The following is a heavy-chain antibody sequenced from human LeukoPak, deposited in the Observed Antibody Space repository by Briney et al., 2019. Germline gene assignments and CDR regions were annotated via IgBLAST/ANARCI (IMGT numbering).Heavy chain of an antibody. CDR2: IYTSGST. D-gene: IGHD6-25*01. Sequence: KPSETLSLTCTVSGGSISSYYWSWIRQPAGKGLEWIGRIYTSGSTNCNPSLKSRVTMSVDTSKNQFSLKLSSVTAADTAVYYCAREPQESGHYYYYYYMDVWGKGTTVTVSS. V-gene: IGHV4-4*07. CDR3: AREPQESGHYYYYYYMDV. J-gene: IGHJ6*03. CDR1: GGSISSYY.